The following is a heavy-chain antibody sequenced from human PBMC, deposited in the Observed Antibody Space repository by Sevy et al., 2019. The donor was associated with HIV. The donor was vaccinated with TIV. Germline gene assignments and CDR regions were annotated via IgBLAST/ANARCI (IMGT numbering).Heavy chain of an antibody. Sequence: GGSLRLSCAVSGFTFSTYAMHWVRRAPGKGLECVAIVSSDGSEINYADSVKGRFTISRDNTRNTLYLQMNSLRTEDTALYYCARDQLGSIDYWGRGTLVTVSS. CDR3: ARDQLGSIDY. D-gene: IGHD7-27*01. CDR2: VSSDGSEI. J-gene: IGHJ4*02. V-gene: IGHV3-30-3*01. CDR1: GFTFSTYA.